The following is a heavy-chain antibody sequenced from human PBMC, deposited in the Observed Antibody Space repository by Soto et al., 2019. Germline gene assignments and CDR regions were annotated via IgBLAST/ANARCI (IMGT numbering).Heavy chain of an antibody. V-gene: IGHV1-69*13. CDR3: ARDLYDSSGYEY. D-gene: IGHD3-22*01. CDR1: GGTCSIYS. J-gene: IGHJ4*02. CDR2: IIPTFGTA. Sequence: SVEGSFKASGGTCSIYSSSWLLHAPGQGLEWMGGIIPTFGTANYAQKFQGRVTITADESTSTAYMELSSLRSEDTAVYYCARDLYDSSGYEYWGKGNMVNVSS.